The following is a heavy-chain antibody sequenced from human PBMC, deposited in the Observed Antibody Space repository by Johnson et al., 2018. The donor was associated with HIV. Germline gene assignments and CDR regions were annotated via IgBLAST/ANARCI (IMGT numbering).Heavy chain of an antibody. V-gene: IGHV3-11*01. CDR2: ISTSGRTI. CDR1: GFTFRDYY. J-gene: IGHJ3*02. D-gene: IGHD3-22*01. Sequence: QVQLVESGGGLVQPGGSLRLSCAASGFTFRDYYMSWIRQAPGKGLEWVSYISTSGRTIYYADSVKGRFTISRDNAKNSLYLQMNSLRAEDTALYYCARAFLSHYYDSSGPVDIWGQGTMVTVSS. CDR3: ARAFLSHYYDSSGPVDI.